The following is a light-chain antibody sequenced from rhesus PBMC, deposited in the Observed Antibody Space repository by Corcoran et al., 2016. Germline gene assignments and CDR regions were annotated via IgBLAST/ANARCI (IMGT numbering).Light chain of an antibody. CDR3: KHYYSTPYS. CDR2: EAS. V-gene: IGKV1S8*01. Sequence: LAWYQQKPGETPNLLIYEASSLQSGIPSRFSCSGSGTDVTLTISSLQSEDFATYYCKHYYSTPYSFGQGTKVEIK. J-gene: IGKJ2*01.